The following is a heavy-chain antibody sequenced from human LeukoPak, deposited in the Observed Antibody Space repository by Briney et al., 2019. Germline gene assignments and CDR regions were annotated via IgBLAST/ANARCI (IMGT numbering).Heavy chain of an antibody. Sequence: PGGSLRLSCAASGFTFSSYAMHWVRQAPGKGLEWVAVISYDGSNKYYADSVKGRFTISRDNSKNTLYLQMNSLRAEDTAVYYCARELLASGLDYWGQGTLVTVSS. J-gene: IGHJ4*02. V-gene: IGHV3-30-3*01. CDR1: GFTFSSYA. CDR3: ARELLASGLDY. CDR2: ISYDGSNK. D-gene: IGHD2-21*01.